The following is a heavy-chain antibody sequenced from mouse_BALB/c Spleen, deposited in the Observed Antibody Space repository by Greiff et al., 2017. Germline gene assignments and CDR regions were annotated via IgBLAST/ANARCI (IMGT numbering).Heavy chain of an antibody. CDR1: GFSLTSYG. CDR3: ARRQVRRDYYAMDY. CDR2: IWSGGST. V-gene: IGHV2-2*02. J-gene: IGHJ4*01. Sequence: VQLKESGPGLVQPSQSLSITCTVSGFSLTSYGVHWVRQSPGKGLEWLGVIWSGGSTDYNAAFISRLSISKDNSKSQVFFKMNSLQANDTAIYYCARRQVRRDYYAMDYWGQGTSVTVSS. D-gene: IGHD2-14*01.